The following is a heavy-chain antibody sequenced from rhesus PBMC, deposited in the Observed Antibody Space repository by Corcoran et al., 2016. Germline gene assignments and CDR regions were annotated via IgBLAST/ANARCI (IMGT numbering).Heavy chain of an antibody. CDR1: GGSISGGYG. J-gene: IGHJ4*01. CDR3: ARLSSYYFDY. Sequence: QVQLQESGPGLVKPSETLSLTCAVSGGSISGGYGWSWIRQPPGKGLEWIGHIFDSFGRTYYNPSLKSRVTISSDTSKNQFSLKLSSVTAADTAVYYCARLSSYYFDYWGQGVLVTVSS. V-gene: IGHV4S7*01. CDR2: IFDSFGRT.